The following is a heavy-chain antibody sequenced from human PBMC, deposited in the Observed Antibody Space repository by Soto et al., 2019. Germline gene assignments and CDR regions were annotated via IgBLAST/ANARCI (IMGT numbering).Heavy chain of an antibody. CDR2: ISGTSNII. Sequence: EVQLMESGGGLVQPGGSLRLSCAASGFTFSSYSMNWVRQAPGKRLEWVSSISGTSNIISYADSVRGRFTIFRDNAENSLYLQLNSLRDEDTAVYYCARDPVAMIIGYYLDFWGQGTLVTVSS. CDR1: GFTFSSYS. D-gene: IGHD5-12*01. CDR3: ARDPVAMIIGYYLDF. J-gene: IGHJ4*02. V-gene: IGHV3-48*02.